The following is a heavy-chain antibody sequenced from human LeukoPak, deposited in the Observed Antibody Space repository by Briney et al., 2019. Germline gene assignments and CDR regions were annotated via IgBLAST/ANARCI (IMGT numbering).Heavy chain of an antibody. V-gene: IGHV4-59*08. CDR2: MYYSGSA. J-gene: IGHJ4*02. CDR3: ARSTFSSNWNL. Sequence: AETLSLTYTVSGGSITDYYWSWIRYSSGKGLEWIGYMYYSGSAYYSPSLKTRVTISVDTSKNQFSLKLTSVTAADTAVYYCARSTFSSNWNLWGQGTLVTVSS. D-gene: IGHD6-13*01. CDR1: GGSITDYY.